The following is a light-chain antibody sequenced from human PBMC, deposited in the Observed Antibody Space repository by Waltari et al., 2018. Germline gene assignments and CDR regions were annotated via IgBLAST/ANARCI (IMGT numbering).Light chain of an antibody. CDR2: GAS. V-gene: IGKV3-20*01. CDR3: QHYVSIPVT. CDR1: QSVSRA. J-gene: IGKJ1*01. Sequence: EIVLTQSPGTLSLSPGERATLSCRASQSVSRALAWYQQNPGQAPRLLIYGASNRATGIPDRFSDSGSGTDFSLIISRLEPEDFAVYYCQHYVSIPVTFGQGTKVEIK.